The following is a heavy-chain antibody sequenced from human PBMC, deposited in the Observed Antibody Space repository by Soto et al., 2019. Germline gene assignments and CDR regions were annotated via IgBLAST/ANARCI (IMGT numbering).Heavy chain of an antibody. V-gene: IGHV1-2*02. D-gene: IGHD5-18*01. CDR3: ATRYSYVHF. Sequence: GASVKVSCKSSGYAFTGYYIHWVRQAPGQGLEWMGWINPNSGDTNYAQKFQGRVTMTRDTSFSTAYMKLSSLRSDDTAVYYCATRYSYVHFWGQGTLVTVSS. CDR2: INPNSGDT. J-gene: IGHJ4*02. CDR1: GYAFTGYY.